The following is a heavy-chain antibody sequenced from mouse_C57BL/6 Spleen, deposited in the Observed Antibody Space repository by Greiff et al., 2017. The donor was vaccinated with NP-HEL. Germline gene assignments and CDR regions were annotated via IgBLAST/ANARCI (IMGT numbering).Heavy chain of an antibody. J-gene: IGHJ3*01. D-gene: IGHD2-3*01. V-gene: IGHV1-55*01. CDR3: ARQDGYYVGGLSY. Sequence: QVQLQQPGAELVKPGASVKMSCKASGYTFTSYWITWVKQRPGQGLEWIGDIYPGSGSTNYNEKFKSKATLTVDTSSSTAYMQLSSLTSEDSAVYYCARQDGYYVGGLSYWGQGTLVTVSA. CDR2: IYPGSGST. CDR1: GYTFTSYW.